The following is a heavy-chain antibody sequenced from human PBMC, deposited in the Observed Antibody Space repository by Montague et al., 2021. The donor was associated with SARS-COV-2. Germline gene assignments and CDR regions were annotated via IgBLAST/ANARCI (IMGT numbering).Heavy chain of an antibody. D-gene: IGHD4-17*01. CDR2: IYSSGST. CDR3: SRDDGDYSYYYGLDV. V-gene: IGHV4-4*07. Sequence: IYSSGSTNYNPSLKSRVTMSVDTSKNQFSLKVSSLTAADTAVYYCSRDDGDYSYYYGLDVWGQGTTVTGSS. J-gene: IGHJ6*02.